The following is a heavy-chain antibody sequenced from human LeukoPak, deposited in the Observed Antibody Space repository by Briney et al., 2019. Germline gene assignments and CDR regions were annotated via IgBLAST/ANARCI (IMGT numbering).Heavy chain of an antibody. CDR2: ISGSGGST. V-gene: IGHV3-23*01. D-gene: IGHD4-17*01. Sequence: GSLRLSCAASGFTFSSYAMSWVRQAPGKGLEWVSAISGSGGSTYYADSVKGRFTISRDNSKNTLFLLMSSLRAEDTAVYYCAHYETVRRASSDYWGQGTLVTVSS. CDR3: AHYETVRRASSDY. CDR1: GFTFSSYA. J-gene: IGHJ4*02.